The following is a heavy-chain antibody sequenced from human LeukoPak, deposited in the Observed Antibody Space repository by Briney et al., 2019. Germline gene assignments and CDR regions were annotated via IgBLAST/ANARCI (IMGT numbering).Heavy chain of an antibody. J-gene: IGHJ4*02. CDR2: INHSGST. D-gene: IGHD2-8*01. V-gene: IGHV4-34*01. CDR1: GGSFSGYY. CDR3: SRENGAFSPFGY. Sequence: SETLSLTCALYGGSFSGYYWSWIRQPPGKGLEWIGEINHSGSTNYNPSLKSRVTISVDTSKNQFSLKLSSVTAADTAVYFCSRENGAFSPFGYWGQGTLVTVPS.